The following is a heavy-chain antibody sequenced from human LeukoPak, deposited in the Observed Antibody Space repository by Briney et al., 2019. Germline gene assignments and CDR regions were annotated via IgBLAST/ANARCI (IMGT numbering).Heavy chain of an antibody. CDR2: IFSGGGT. CDR3: ARDLDGPENY. CDR1: GVTASSTD. D-gene: IGHD3-3*01. Sequence: GGSLRLYCAVSGVTASSTDMSWVRQAPGKGLEWVSVIFSGGGTYYTGSVKGRFTISRDNSKNTLYLQMNSLRAEDTAEYCCARDLDGPENYWGQGTLVTVSS. V-gene: IGHV3-53*01. J-gene: IGHJ4*02.